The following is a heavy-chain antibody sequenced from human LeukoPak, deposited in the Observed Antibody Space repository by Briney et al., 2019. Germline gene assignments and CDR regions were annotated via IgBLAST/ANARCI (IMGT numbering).Heavy chain of an antibody. CDR1: GFTFSNAW. D-gene: IGHD4-11*01. Sequence: GGSLRLSCAASGFTFSNAWMSWVRQAPGKGLEWVANIKQDGSEKHYVDSVKGRFTISRDNAKNSLYLQMSSLRAEDTAVYYCTRVEETATTAAIIRKYSYYYYYMDVWGKGNTVTVSS. V-gene: IGHV3-7*01. J-gene: IGHJ6*03. CDR2: IKQDGSEK. CDR3: TRVEETATTAAIIRKYSYYYYYMDV.